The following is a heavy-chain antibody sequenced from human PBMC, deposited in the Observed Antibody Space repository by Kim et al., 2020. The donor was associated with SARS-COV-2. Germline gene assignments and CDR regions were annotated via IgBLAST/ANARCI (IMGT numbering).Heavy chain of an antibody. J-gene: IGHJ4*02. CDR2: IKQDGSEK. V-gene: IGHV3-7*03. Sequence: GGSLRLSCAASGFTFSSYWMSWVRQAPGKGLEWVANIKQDGSEKYYVDSVKGRFTISRDNAMNSLYLQMNSLRAEDTAVYYCARETYYYDSSGYHQWFDYWGQGTLVTVSS. CDR3: ARETYYYDSSGYHQWFDY. CDR1: GFTFSSYW. D-gene: IGHD3-22*01.